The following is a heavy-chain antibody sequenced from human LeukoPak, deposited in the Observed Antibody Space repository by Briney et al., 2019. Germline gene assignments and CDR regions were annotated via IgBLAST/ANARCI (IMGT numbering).Heavy chain of an antibody. J-gene: IGHJ4*02. CDR1: GFTFSSYG. Sequence: PGGSLRLSCAASGFTFSSYGMSWVRQAPGKGLEWVSGISGSGGNTYYADSVKGRFTISGDNSKNTLYLQMNSLRADDTAVYYCAHGTMYQLDSWGQGTLVTVSS. CDR2: ISGSGGNT. V-gene: IGHV3-23*01. CDR3: AHGTMYQLDS. D-gene: IGHD2-2*01.